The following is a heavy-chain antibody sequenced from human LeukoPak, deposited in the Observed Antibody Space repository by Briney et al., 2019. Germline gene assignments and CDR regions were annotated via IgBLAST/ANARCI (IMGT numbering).Heavy chain of an antibody. Sequence: GASVKVSCKASGYTFTDYYMHWVRQAPGQGLEWMGWINPDSGVTNYPQKFQGRVTMTRDTSSSTAYMELIRLRSDDTAVYYCTGRECYDPNRYFCFDYWGQGTLVTVSS. CDR2: INPDSGVT. V-gene: IGHV1-2*02. J-gene: IGHJ4*02. CDR1: GYTFTDYY. CDR3: TGRECYDPNRYFCFDY. D-gene: IGHD5-12*01.